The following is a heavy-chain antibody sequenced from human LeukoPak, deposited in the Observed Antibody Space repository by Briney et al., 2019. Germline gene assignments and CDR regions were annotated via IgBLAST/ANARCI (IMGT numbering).Heavy chain of an antibody. J-gene: IGHJ2*01. CDR3: ARVKSRWFGEGYFDL. V-gene: IGHV3-21*01. Sequence: GGSLRLSCAASGFTFSSYSMNWVRQAPGKGLEWVSSISSSSSYIYYADSVKGRFTISRDNAKNSLYLQMNSLRAGDTAVYYCARVKSRWFGEGYFDLWGRGTLVTVSS. D-gene: IGHD3-10*01. CDR1: GFTFSSYS. CDR2: ISSSSSYI.